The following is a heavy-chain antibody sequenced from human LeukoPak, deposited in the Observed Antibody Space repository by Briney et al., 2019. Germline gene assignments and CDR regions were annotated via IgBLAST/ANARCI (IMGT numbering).Heavy chain of an antibody. CDR1: GFTVSSNY. J-gene: IGHJ4*02. Sequence: GGSLRLSCAASGFTVSSNYMSWVRQAPGKGLEWVSVIYSGGSTYYADSVKGRFTISRDNSKNTLYLQMNSLRAEDTAVYYCARASYCSSTSCYRFDYWGQGTLVTVSS. CDR3: ARASYCSSTSCYRFDY. D-gene: IGHD2-2*01. CDR2: IYSGGST. V-gene: IGHV3-53*01.